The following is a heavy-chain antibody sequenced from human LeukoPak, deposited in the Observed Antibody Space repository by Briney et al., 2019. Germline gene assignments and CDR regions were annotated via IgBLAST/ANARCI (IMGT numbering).Heavy chain of an antibody. V-gene: IGHV4-39*01. D-gene: IGHD3-22*01. CDR2: SYYSGST. CDR1: GGSISSSSYY. CDR3: ARHWGRASSGYYLAY. Sequence: SETLSLSCTVSGGSISSSSYYWGRIRQPPGKGLEWIGSSYYSGSTYYNPSLKSRVTISVDTSKNQFSLKLSSVTAADTAVYYCARHWGRASSGYYLAYWRQGTLVTVSS. J-gene: IGHJ4*02.